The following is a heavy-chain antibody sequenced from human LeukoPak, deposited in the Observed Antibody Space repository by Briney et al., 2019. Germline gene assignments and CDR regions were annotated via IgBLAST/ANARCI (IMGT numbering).Heavy chain of an antibody. D-gene: IGHD3-10*01. V-gene: IGHV3-30*03. CDR2: ISYDGSNK. Sequence: QPGGSLRLSCAASGFTFSSYGMHWVRQAPGKGLEWVAVISYDGSNKYYADSVKGRFTISRDNSKNTLYLQMNSLKTEDTAVYYCTTDWPYGSGSYQYYWGQGTLVTVSS. CDR3: TTDWPYGSGSYQYY. J-gene: IGHJ4*02. CDR1: GFTFSSYG.